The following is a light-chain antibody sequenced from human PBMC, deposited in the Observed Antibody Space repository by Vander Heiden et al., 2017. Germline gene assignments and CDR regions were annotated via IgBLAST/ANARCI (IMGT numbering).Light chain of an antibody. V-gene: IGKV3-15*01. J-gene: IGKJ5*01. CDR2: GAS. Sequence: EIVMTQSPATLSVSAGERATLSCRASQSVSSNLAWYQQKPGQAPRLLIYGASTRATGIPARFSGSGYGTEFTLTISSRQSEDFAVYYCQQYNNWPPITFGQGTRLEIK. CDR1: QSVSSN. CDR3: QQYNNWPPIT.